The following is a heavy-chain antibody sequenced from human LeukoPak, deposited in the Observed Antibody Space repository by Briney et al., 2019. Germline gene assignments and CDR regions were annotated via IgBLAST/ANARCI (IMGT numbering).Heavy chain of an antibody. CDR1: GGSFSGYY. CDR3: ARVGDTASFDYRVSERLNNWFDP. J-gene: IGHJ5*02. Sequence: SETLSLTCAVYGGSFSGYYWSLIRQPPGKGLEWIGEINHSGSTNYNPSLKSRVTISVDTSKNQFSLKLSSVTAADTAVYYCARVGDTASFDYRVSERLNNWFDPWGQGTLVTVSS. V-gene: IGHV4-34*01. D-gene: IGHD5-18*01. CDR2: INHSGST.